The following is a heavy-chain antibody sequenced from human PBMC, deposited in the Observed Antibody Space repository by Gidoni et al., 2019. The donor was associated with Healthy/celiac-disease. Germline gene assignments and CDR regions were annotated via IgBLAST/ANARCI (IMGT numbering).Heavy chain of an antibody. CDR3: ATDGATPTLYTDSSSWPFDY. J-gene: IGHJ4*02. Sequence: QVQLVHSGAAVTKPGASVQVSGKVSGYTLTDLSLHWVRQAPGTGLEWMGGFDPEDGETIYAQKFQGRVTMTEDTSTDTAYMELRSLRSEDTAVYYCATDGATPTLYTDSSSWPFDYWGQGTLVTVSS. V-gene: IGHV1-24*01. CDR1: GYTLTDLS. CDR2: FDPEDGET. D-gene: IGHD6-13*01.